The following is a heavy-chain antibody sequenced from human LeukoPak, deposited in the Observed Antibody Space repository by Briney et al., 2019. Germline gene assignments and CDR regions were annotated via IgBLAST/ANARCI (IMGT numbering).Heavy chain of an antibody. V-gene: IGHV3-30*02. CDR2: IRYDGSSA. Sequence: PGGSLRLSCAASGFTFSSYGMHWVRQAPGKGLEWVAYIRYDGSSAYYADSVKGRFTISRDNSKNTLYLQMNSLRAEDTAVYYCANMGSFSIRRLHDYWGQGTLVTVSS. J-gene: IGHJ4*02. CDR3: ANMGSFSIRRLHDY. D-gene: IGHD3-3*02. CDR1: GFTFSSYG.